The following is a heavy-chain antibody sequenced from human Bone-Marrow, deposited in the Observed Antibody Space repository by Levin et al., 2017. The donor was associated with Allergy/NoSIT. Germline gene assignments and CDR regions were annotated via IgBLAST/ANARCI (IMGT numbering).Heavy chain of an antibody. CDR2: IWFDGSRK. Sequence: GESLKISCAASGFTFSSYGMHWVRQAPGKGLEWMALIWFDGSRKYYAESVKGRFTISRDNAKNTLYLQMNSLRAEDTAVYYCATDDSSGWQPSDYWGQGTLVTVSS. D-gene: IGHD6-19*01. CDR1: GFTFSSYG. V-gene: IGHV3-33*01. CDR3: ATDDSSGWQPSDY. J-gene: IGHJ4*02.